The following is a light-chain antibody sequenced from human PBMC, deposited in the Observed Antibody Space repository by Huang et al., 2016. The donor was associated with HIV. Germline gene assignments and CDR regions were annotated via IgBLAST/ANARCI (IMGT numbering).Light chain of an antibody. CDR1: QSVSDN. CDR2: GAS. Sequence: IVMTQSPPTLSVSPGERAALSCRAGQSVSDNLAWYQQKPGQAPRVLIYGASTRATGIPARCSGSGSETEFTLTIRSLQSEDVAVYYCQQYSRWPPAFGGGTKVEIK. V-gene: IGKV3-15*01. CDR3: QQYSRWPPA. J-gene: IGKJ4*01.